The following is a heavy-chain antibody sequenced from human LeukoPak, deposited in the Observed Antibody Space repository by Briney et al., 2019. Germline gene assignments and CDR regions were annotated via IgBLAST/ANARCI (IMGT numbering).Heavy chain of an antibody. Sequence: SETLSLTCTVSGGSISSHYWSWIRQPPGKGLEWIGYIYYSGSSKYNPSLKSRVTISVDTSKNQFSLRLSSVTAADTAVYYCARLYDSSGYTNWLDPWGQGTLVTVSS. V-gene: IGHV4-59*11. CDR2: IYYSGSS. D-gene: IGHD3-22*01. J-gene: IGHJ5*02. CDR1: GGSISSHY. CDR3: ARLYDSSGYTNWLDP.